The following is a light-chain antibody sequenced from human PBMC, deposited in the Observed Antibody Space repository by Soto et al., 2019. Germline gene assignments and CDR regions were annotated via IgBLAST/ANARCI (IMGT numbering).Light chain of an antibody. J-gene: IGLJ1*01. CDR2: EVS. V-gene: IGLV2-14*01. CDR1: RSDVGGYNY. CDR3: SSYTSSSSV. Sequence: QSVLTQPAPVSGSPGQSITISCTGTRSDVGGYNYVSWYQQHPGKAPKLMIYEVSNRPSGVSNRFSGSKSGNTASLTISGLHAEHEADYYCSSYTSSSSVFGTGTKVTVL.